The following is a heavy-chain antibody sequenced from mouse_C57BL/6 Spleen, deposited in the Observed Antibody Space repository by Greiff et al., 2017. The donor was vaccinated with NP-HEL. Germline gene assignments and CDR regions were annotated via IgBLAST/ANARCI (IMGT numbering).Heavy chain of an antibody. D-gene: IGHD3-2*02. J-gene: IGHJ2*01. CDR3: ARSTAQAERCFDY. V-gene: IGHV1-81*01. Sequence: VQLVESGAELARPGASVKLSCKASGYTFTSYGISWVKQRTGQGLEWIGEIYPRSGNTYYNEKFKGKATLTADKSSSTAYMELRSLTSEDSAVYFCARSTAQAERCFDYWGQGTTLTVSS. CDR2: IYPRSGNT. CDR1: GYTFTSYG.